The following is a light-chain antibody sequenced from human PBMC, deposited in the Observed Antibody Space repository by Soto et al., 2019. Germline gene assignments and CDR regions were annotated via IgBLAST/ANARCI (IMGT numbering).Light chain of an antibody. CDR1: QSVSSN. CDR3: QQYQKWPLT. J-gene: IGKJ4*01. Sequence: EIVMTQSPATLSVSPGERVTLSCRAGQSVSSNLAWYQHKPGQAPRLLIYGASIRATGVPAKFSGSGSGTEFTLTISSLQSEDFAVYYCQQYQKWPLTFGGGTKAEIK. V-gene: IGKV3-15*01. CDR2: GAS.